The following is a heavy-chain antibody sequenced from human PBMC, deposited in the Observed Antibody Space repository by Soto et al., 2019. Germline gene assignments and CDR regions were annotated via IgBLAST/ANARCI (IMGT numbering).Heavy chain of an antibody. J-gene: IGHJ3*02. Sequence: GGSVKVSCKASCYTFTSYGISWVRQAPGQGLEWMGWISAYNGNTNYAQKLQGRVTMTTDTSTSTAYMELRSLRSDDTAVYYCASGSRGLGFAFDIWGQGTMVTVSS. CDR2: ISAYNGNT. CDR3: ASGSRGLGFAFDI. CDR1: CYTFTSYG. V-gene: IGHV1-18*01. D-gene: IGHD3-10*01.